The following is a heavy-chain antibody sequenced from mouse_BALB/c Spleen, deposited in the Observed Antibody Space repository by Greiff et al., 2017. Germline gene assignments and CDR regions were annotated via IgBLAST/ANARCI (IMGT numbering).Heavy chain of an antibody. V-gene: IGHV1-31*01. J-gene: IGHJ4*01. D-gene: IGHD1-1*01. CDR2: INPYNGAT. CDR1: GYSFTGYY. CDR3: ARVRYGSSYDYAMDY. Sequence: EVQLQQSGPELVKPGASVKISCKASGYSFTGYYMHWVKQSHVNSLEWIGRINPYNGATSYNQNFKDKASLTVDKSSSTAYMELHSLTSEDSAVYYCARVRYGSSYDYAMDYWGQGTSVTVSS.